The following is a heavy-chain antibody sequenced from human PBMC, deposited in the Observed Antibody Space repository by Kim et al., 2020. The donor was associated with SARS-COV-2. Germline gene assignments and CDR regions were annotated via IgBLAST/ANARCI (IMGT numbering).Heavy chain of an antibody. V-gene: IGHV3-9*01. Sequence: GGSLRLSCAASGFTFDDYAMHWVRQAPGKGLEWVSGISWNSGSIGYADSVKGRFTISRDNAKNSLYLQMNSLRAEDTALYYCAKARFGRAVFDYWGQGTLVTVSS. D-gene: IGHD3-10*01. CDR3: AKARFGRAVFDY. CDR2: ISWNSGSI. CDR1: GFTFDDYA. J-gene: IGHJ4*02.